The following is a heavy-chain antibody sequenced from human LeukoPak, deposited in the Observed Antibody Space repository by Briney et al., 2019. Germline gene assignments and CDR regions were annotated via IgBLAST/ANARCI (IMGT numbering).Heavy chain of an antibody. CDR3: ARAVFLQPLRSGRGVNGFDP. V-gene: IGHV4-34*01. CDR2: INHSGST. D-gene: IGHD3-10*01. CDR1: GGSFSGYY. J-gene: IGHJ5*02. Sequence: KPSETLSLTCAVYGGSFSGYYWSWIRQPPGKGLEWIGEINHSGSTNYNPSLKSRVTISVDTSKNQFSLKLSSVTAADTAVYYCARAVFLQPLRSGRGVNGFDPWGQGTLVTVSS.